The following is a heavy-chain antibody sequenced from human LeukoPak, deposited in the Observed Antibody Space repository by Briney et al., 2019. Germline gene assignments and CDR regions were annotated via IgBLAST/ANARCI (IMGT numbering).Heavy chain of an antibody. CDR1: GFTFSSYS. D-gene: IGHD3-3*01. CDR2: ISSSSSYI. Sequence: GGSLRLSCAASGFTFSSYSMNWVRQAPGKGLEWVSSISSSSSYIYYADSVKGRFTISRDNAKNSPYLQMNSLRAEDTAVYYCARDSAYYDFWSGYYTAYFDYWGQGTLVTVSS. CDR3: ARDSAYYDFWSGYYTAYFDY. J-gene: IGHJ4*02. V-gene: IGHV3-21*01.